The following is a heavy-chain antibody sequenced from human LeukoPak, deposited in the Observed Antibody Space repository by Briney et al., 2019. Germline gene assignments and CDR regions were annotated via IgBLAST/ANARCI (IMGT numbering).Heavy chain of an antibody. CDR2: INHSGST. D-gene: IGHD2-2*01. CDR3: ARXRXARYCSSTSCYALYYYYGMDV. J-gene: IGHJ6*02. V-gene: IGHV4-34*01. CDR1: GGSFSGYY. Sequence: SETLSLTCAVYGGSFSGYYWSWIRQPPGKGLEWIGEINHSGSTNYNPSLKSRVTISVDTSKNQFSLKLSSVTAADTAVYYCARXRXARYCSSTSCYALYYYYGMDVWGQGTTVTVSS.